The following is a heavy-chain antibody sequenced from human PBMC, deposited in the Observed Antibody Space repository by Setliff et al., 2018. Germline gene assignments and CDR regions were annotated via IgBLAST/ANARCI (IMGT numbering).Heavy chain of an antibody. CDR2: IWYDGSNK. V-gene: IGHV3-30*02. Sequence: GESLKLACAASGFTFSSCGMHWVRQAPGKGLEWVAFIWYDGSNKYYADSVKGRFTISRDNSKNTLYLQMNSLRPEETAVYYCAKGRYTDYSDYWGQGTLVTVSS. CDR3: AKGRYTDYSDY. CDR1: GFTFSSCG. D-gene: IGHD1-26*01. J-gene: IGHJ4*02.